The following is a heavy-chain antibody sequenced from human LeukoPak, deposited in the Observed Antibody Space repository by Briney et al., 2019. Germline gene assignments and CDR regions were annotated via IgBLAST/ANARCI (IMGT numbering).Heavy chain of an antibody. V-gene: IGHV4-34*01. Sequence: SETLSLTCAVYGGSFSGYYRSWIRQPPGKGLEWIGEINHSGSTNYNPSLKSRVTISVDTSKNQFSLKLSSVTAADTAVYYCARVHIAVVSPIGNWFDPWGQGTLVTVSS. CDR1: GGSFSGYY. CDR2: INHSGST. J-gene: IGHJ5*02. D-gene: IGHD2-21*01. CDR3: ARVHIAVVSPIGNWFDP.